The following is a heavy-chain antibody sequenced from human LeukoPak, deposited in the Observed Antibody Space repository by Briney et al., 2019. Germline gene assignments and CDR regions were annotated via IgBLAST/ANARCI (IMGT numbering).Heavy chain of an antibody. CDR1: GFTFSSYA. Sequence: GGSLRLSCAASGFTFSSYAMHWVRQAPGKGLEWVAVISYDGSNKYYADSVKGRFTISRDNSKNTLYLQMNSLRAEDTAVYYCARVPLDSSGWQGGVAFDYWGQGTLVTVSS. CDR3: ARVPLDSSGWQGGVAFDY. J-gene: IGHJ4*02. V-gene: IGHV3-30-3*01. CDR2: ISYDGSNK. D-gene: IGHD6-19*01.